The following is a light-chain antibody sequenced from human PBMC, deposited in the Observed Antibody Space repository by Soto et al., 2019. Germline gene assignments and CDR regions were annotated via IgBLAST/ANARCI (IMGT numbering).Light chain of an antibody. J-gene: IGKJ4*02. Sequence: DIQMTQSPSSLSASVGYRFTITCGASQSISSYLNWYQQKPVKAPKVLIYAASSLQSGVPSRFSGSGSGTDFLLTISSLQPEDFATYFCQQTYGSPRTFGRGTKVDIK. CDR3: QQTYGSPRT. CDR1: QSISSY. CDR2: AAS. V-gene: IGKV1-39*01.